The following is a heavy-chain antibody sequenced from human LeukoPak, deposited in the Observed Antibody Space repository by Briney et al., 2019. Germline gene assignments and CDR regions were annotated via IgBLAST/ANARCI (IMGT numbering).Heavy chain of an antibody. CDR3: ARGEIAAAGGGIFY. D-gene: IGHD6-13*01. V-gene: IGHV4-31*03. CDR2: IYYSGST. J-gene: IGHJ4*02. Sequence: SETLSLTCTVSGGSISSGGYYWSWIRQHPGKGLEWIGYIYYSGSTYYNPSLKSRVTISVDTSKNQFSLKLSSVTAADTAVYYCARGEIAAAGGGIFYWGQGTLVTVSS. CDR1: GGSISSGGYY.